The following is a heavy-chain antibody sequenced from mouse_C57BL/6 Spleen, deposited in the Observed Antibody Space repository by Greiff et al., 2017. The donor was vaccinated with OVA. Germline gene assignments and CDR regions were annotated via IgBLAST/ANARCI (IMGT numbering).Heavy chain of an antibody. J-gene: IGHJ2*01. D-gene: IGHD1-1*01. CDR2: IWSGGST. CDR1: GFSLTSYG. Sequence: QVQLKESGPGLVQPSQSLSITCTVSGFSLTSYGVHWVRQSPGKGLEWLGVIWSGGSTDYNAAFISRLSISKDNSKSQVFFKMNSLQTDDTAIYYGARGRHYYGSSPCYFDYWGQGTTLTVSS. V-gene: IGHV2-2*01. CDR3: ARGRHYYGSSPCYFDY.